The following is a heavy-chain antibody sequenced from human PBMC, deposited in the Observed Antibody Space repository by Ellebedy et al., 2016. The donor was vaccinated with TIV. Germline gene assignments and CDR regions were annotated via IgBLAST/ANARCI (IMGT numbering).Heavy chain of an antibody. Sequence: SETLSLXXTVSGGSISSYYWSWIRQPPGKGLEWIGYIYYSGSTNYNPSLKSRVTISVDTSKNQFSLRLSSVTAADTAVYYCARDLGIAVSDWFDPWGQGTLVTVSS. CDR1: GGSISSYY. D-gene: IGHD6-19*01. J-gene: IGHJ5*02. CDR2: IYYSGST. V-gene: IGHV4-59*12. CDR3: ARDLGIAVSDWFDP.